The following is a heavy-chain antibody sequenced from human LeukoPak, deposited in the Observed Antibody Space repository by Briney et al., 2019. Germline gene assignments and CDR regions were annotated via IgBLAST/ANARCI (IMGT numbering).Heavy chain of an antibody. D-gene: IGHD1-14*01. V-gene: IGHV1-2*02. CDR2: ITPSGGT. J-gene: IGHJ4*02. CDR1: GYTFTSYS. CDR3: ARNRYADRFHLFHY. Sequence: ASVKVSYKASGYTFTSYSMLLVRQAPGQGLEWMGWITPSGGTNYPQKFQGRVAITRDTSITTAYMDLSRLTSDDTAAYYCARNRYADRFHLFHYWGQGALVTVSS.